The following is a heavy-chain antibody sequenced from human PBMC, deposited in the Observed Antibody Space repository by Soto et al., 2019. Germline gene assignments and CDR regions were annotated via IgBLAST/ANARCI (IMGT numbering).Heavy chain of an antibody. Sequence: QVQLVESGGGVGQPGRSLRLSCAASGFTFSSYAMHWVRQAPGKGLEWVAVISYDGSDKYYSDSVKGRFTISRDNSKNTPYLQMNSLRAEDRAVYYCARYIVVVTATYAFAIWGQGTMVTVSS. CDR2: ISYDGSDK. CDR1: GFTFSSYA. D-gene: IGHD2-21*02. V-gene: IGHV3-30-3*01. J-gene: IGHJ3*02. CDR3: ARYIVVVTATYAFAI.